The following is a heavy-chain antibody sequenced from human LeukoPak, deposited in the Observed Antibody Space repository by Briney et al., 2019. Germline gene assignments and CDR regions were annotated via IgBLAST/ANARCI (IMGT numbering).Heavy chain of an antibody. CDR3: ARVEYWGSKIYYYGMDV. CDR1: GFTLSSYA. D-gene: IGHD2-8*02. J-gene: IGHJ6*02. CDR2: ISYDGSNK. Sequence: GGSLRLSCAASGFTLSSYAMRWVRQAPGKGLEWVAVISYDGSNKYYADSVKGRFTISRDNSKNTLYLQMNSLRAEDTAVYYCARVEYWGSKIYYYGMDVWGQGTTVTVSS. V-gene: IGHV3-30-3*01.